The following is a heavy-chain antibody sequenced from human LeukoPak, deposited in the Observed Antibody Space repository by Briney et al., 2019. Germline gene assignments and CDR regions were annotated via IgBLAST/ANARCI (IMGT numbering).Heavy chain of an antibody. Sequence: ASVKVSCKASGGTFSSYAISWVRQAPGQGLEWMGGIIPIFGTANYAQKFQGRVTITTDESTSTAYMELSSLRSEDTAVYYCARGWDSREVVGAFDIWGQGTMVTVSS. V-gene: IGHV1-69*05. J-gene: IGHJ3*02. CDR2: IIPIFGTA. CDR1: GGTFSSYA. D-gene: IGHD3-22*01. CDR3: ARGWDSREVVGAFDI.